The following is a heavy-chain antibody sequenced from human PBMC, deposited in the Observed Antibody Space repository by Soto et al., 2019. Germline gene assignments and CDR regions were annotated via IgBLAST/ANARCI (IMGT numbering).Heavy chain of an antibody. J-gene: IGHJ2*01. Sequence: ESGGGLVTPGGSLRLSCAASGFTFNTYSMNWVRQAPGKGLEWVSSIDTSSTFIYYGGSLKGRFTISRDNAKNSLYLQMNNLKAEDTAVYYCARDGEYSDYENWYFDLWGRGTLVTVSS. V-gene: IGHV3-21*04. CDR2: IDTSSTFI. D-gene: IGHD5-12*01. CDR3: ARDGEYSDYENWYFDL. CDR1: GFTFNTYS.